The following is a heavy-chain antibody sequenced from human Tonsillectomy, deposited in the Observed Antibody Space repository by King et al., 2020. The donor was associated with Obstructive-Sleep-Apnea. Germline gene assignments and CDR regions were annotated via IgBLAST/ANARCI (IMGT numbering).Heavy chain of an antibody. V-gene: IGHV1-46*01. CDR1: GYTRTSHY. J-gene: IGHJ4*02. D-gene: IGHD3-3*01. CDR3: ARDPYDFWSDNQDY. Sequence: VQLVESGAEVKKPGASVKVPCMASGYTRTSHYMYWVRQAPGQGLEWMGIINTSGGSTSYAQKFQGRVTMTRDTSTSTVYMELSSLRSEDTAVYYCARDPYDFWSDNQDYWGQGTLVTVSS. CDR2: INTSGGST.